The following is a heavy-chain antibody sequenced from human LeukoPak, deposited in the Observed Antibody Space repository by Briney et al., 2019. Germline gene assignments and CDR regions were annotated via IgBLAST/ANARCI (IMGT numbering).Heavy chain of an antibody. V-gene: IGHV1-8*01. CDR3: ARYYYDSSGYNYYYYYGMDV. D-gene: IGHD3-22*01. CDR1: GYTFTSYD. Sequence: ASVKVSCKASGYTFTSYDINWVRQATGRGLEWMGWMNPNSGNTGYAQKFQGRVTMTRNTSISTAYMELSSLRSEDTAVYYCARYYYDSSGYNYYYYYGMDVWGQGTTVTVSS. J-gene: IGHJ6*02. CDR2: MNPNSGNT.